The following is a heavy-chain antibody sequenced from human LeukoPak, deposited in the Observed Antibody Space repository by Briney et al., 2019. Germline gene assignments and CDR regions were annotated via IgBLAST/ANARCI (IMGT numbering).Heavy chain of an antibody. CDR2: ISSSSYI. CDR3: ARPYGSGSYGYFDY. CDR1: GFTFSSYS. V-gene: IGHV3-21*01. J-gene: IGHJ4*02. Sequence: PGGSLRLSCAASGFTFSSYSMNWVRQAPGKGLEWVSSISSSSYIYYADSVKGRFTISRDNAKNSLYLQMNSLRAEDTAVYYCARPYGSGSYGYFDYWGQGTLVTVSS. D-gene: IGHD3-10*01.